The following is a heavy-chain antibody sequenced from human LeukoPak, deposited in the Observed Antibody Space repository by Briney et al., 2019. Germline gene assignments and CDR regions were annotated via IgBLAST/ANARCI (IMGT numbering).Heavy chain of an antibody. CDR2: VSPSGGTT. CDR1: GFTFSSYA. CDR3: ANGQQMGY. J-gene: IGHJ4*02. V-gene: IGHV3-23*01. Sequence: GGSLRLSCAASGFTFSSYAMSWVRQAPGKGLEWVSTVSPSGGTTYYADSVKGRFTTSRDNSKNTLYLQMNSLRADDTALYFCANGQQMGYWGQGTLVTVSS. D-gene: IGHD6-13*01.